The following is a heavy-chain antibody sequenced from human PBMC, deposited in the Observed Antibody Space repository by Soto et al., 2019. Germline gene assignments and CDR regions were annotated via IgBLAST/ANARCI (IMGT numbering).Heavy chain of an antibody. CDR2: IYHSGST. D-gene: IGHD3-3*02. CDR1: GGSISSGGYS. Sequence: PSETLSLTCAVSGGSISSGGYSWSWIRQPPGKGLEWIGYIYHSGSTYYNPSLKSRVTISVDRSKNQFSLKLSSVPPADTAVYSCARDPTPFGQGTLVTASSGKGTSASVKVSCKASGYTFTNFGISWVRQAPGQGLEGNWLDPWGQGTLVTVSS. J-gene: IGHJ5*02. V-gene: IGHV4-30-2*01. CDR3: ARDPTPFGQGTLVTASSGKGTSASVKVSCKASGYTFTNFGISWVRQAPGQGLEGNWLDP.